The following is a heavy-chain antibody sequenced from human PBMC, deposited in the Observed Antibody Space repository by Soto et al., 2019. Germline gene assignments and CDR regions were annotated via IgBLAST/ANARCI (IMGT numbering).Heavy chain of an antibody. CDR2: IDTSGHST. V-gene: IGHV3-74*01. Sequence: GGSLRLSCEASGFVFTNFWMHWVRHVPGKGLVWVARIDTSGHSTNYAESVKGRFAISRDNAKNTVSLQMNSLRVEDTGVYYCAKDSWYFDLWSQGSQVTVSS. CDR1: GFVFTNFW. D-gene: IGHD6-13*01. CDR3: AKDSWYFDL. J-gene: IGHJ4*02.